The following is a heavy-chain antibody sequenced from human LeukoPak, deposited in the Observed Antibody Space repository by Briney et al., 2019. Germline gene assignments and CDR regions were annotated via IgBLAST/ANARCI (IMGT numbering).Heavy chain of an antibody. CDR2: INSDGSST. CDR3: ARDGWGDSSGYYYS. Sequence: GGSLRLSCAASGFTFSRYWMHWVRQAPGKGLVWVSRINSDGSSTSYADSVKGRFTISRDNAKNTLYLRMNSLRGEDTAVYYCARDGWGDSSGYYYSWGQGTQVTVSS. J-gene: IGHJ4*02. D-gene: IGHD3-22*01. V-gene: IGHV3-74*01. CDR1: GFTFSRYW.